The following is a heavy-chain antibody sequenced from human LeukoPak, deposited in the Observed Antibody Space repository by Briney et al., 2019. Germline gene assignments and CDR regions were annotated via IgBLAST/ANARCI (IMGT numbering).Heavy chain of an antibody. D-gene: IGHD3-10*01. CDR3: AGFRYYYYMDV. CDR1: GGSFSGYY. Sequence: PSETLSLTCAVYGGSFSGYYWSWIRQPPGKGLEWIGEINHSGSTNYNPSLKSRVTISVDTSQNQFSLKLSSVTAADTAVYYCAGFRYYYYMDVWGKGTTVTVSS. V-gene: IGHV4-34*01. CDR2: INHSGST. J-gene: IGHJ6*03.